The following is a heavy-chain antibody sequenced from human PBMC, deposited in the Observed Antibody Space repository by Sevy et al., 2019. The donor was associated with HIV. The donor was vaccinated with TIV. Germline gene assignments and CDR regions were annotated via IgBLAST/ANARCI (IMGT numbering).Heavy chain of an antibody. Sequence: SETLSLTCTVSGGSISSYYWSWIRQPPGKGLEWIGYIYYSGSTNYNPSLKRRVTISVDTSKNQFSLKLSSVTAADTAVYYCARDMLGYCSSTSCYAEGYFDYWGQGTLVTVSS. J-gene: IGHJ4*02. CDR2: IYYSGST. D-gene: IGHD2-2*01. CDR3: ARDMLGYCSSTSCYAEGYFDY. V-gene: IGHV4-59*01. CDR1: GGSISSYY.